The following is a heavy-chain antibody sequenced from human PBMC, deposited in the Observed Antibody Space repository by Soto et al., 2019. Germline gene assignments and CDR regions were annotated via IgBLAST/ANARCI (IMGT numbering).Heavy chain of an antibody. Sequence: QVQLVQSGAEVKKPGSSVKVSCKASGGTFSSYTISWVRQAPGQGLEWMGRIIPILGIPNYAQKFQGRVTITADKSTSTAHLEPSSLRSEDTAVSSCASVSIVGAPSGRYFDYWGQGTLVTVSS. CDR1: GGTFSSYT. J-gene: IGHJ4*02. D-gene: IGHD1-26*01. CDR2: IIPILGIP. V-gene: IGHV1-69*02. CDR3: ASVSIVGAPSGRYFDY.